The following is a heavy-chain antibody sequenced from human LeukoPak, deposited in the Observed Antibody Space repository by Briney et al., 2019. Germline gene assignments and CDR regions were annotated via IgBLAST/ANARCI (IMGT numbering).Heavy chain of an antibody. J-gene: IGHJ4*02. Sequence: GESLKISCVASGFTFDDYAMHWVRQAPGKGLEWVSLISGDDGSTYYAGSVKGRFTISRDNSKNSLYLQMNSLRTEDTALYYCAKGADPLTWRMMTVAGTRFDYWGQGTLVTVSS. V-gene: IGHV3-43*02. CDR1: GFTFDDYA. CDR2: ISGDDGST. D-gene: IGHD6-19*01. CDR3: AKGADPLTWRMMTVAGTRFDY.